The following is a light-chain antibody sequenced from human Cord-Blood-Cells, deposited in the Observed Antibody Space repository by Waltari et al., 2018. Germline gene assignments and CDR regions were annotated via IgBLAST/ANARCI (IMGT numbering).Light chain of an antibody. CDR2: AAS. CDR1: QSISSY. V-gene: IGKV1-39*01. J-gene: IGKJ4*01. Sequence: DIQMTQSPSSLSASVGDRVTITCRASQSISSYLNWYQQKPGKAPKLLIYAASSLQSGVTSRFSGSGSGTDFTLTISSLQPEDFATYYCQQSYSTLLTCGGGTKVEIK. CDR3: QQSYSTLLT.